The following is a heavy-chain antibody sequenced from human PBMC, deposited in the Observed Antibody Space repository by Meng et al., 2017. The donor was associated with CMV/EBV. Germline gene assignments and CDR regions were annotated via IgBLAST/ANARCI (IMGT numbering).Heavy chain of an antibody. Sequence: GGSLRLSCAASGFTFSSYEMNWVRQAPGKGLEWVSAISGSGGSTYYADSVKGRFTISRDNSKNTLYLQMNSLRAEDTAVYYCAKDGVGVITIFGVANPTGGFDPWGQGTLVTVSS. CDR1: GFTFSSYE. CDR3: AKDGVGVITIFGVANPTGGFDP. V-gene: IGHV3-23*01. J-gene: IGHJ5*02. D-gene: IGHD3-3*01. CDR2: ISGSGGST.